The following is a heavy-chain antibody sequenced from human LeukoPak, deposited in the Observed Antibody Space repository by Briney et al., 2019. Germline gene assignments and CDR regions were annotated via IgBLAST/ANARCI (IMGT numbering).Heavy chain of an antibody. Sequence: SETLSLTCTVSGGSISSSSYYWGWIRQPPGKGLEWIGSIYYSGSTYYNPSLKSRVTISVDTSKNQFSLKLSSVTAADTAVYYCAREGLSTNVNFDYYYYMDVWGKGTTVTVSS. V-gene: IGHV4-39*07. D-gene: IGHD2-8*01. CDR3: AREGLSTNVNFDYYYYMDV. CDR1: GGSISSSSYY. CDR2: IYYSGST. J-gene: IGHJ6*03.